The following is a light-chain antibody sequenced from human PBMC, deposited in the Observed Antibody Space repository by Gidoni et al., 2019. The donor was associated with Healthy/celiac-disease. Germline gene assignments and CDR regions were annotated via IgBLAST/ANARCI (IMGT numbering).Light chain of an antibody. CDR3: QQYGSSPVT. Sequence: EMVLTRPPGPLSLSPGERATLSCRASQSVSSSYLAWYQQKPGQAPRLLIYGASSRAAVIPDRFSGSGSVTDFSLTISRLEPEDFAVYYCQQYGSSPVTFGGGTKVEIK. CDR1: QSVSSSY. V-gene: IGKV3-20*01. CDR2: GAS. J-gene: IGKJ4*02.